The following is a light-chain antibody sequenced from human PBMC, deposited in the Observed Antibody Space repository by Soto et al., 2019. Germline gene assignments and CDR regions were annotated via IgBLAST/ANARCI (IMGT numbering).Light chain of an antibody. CDR1: QSVSSN. Sequence: VVTQSPTTLAVSPGERATLSCRASQSVSSNLAWYQQKPGQAPRLLIYGASTRATGIPARFSGSGSGTEFTLTISSLQSEDFAVYYCQQYNNWPRTFGQGTKVDIK. V-gene: IGKV3-15*01. CDR2: GAS. CDR3: QQYNNWPRT. J-gene: IGKJ1*01.